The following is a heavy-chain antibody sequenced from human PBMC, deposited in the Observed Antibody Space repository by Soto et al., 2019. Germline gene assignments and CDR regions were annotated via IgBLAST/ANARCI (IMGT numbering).Heavy chain of an antibody. CDR1: GGSFSGYY. J-gene: IGHJ6*02. Sequence: LSLTCAVYGGSFSGYYWSWIRQPPGKGLEWIGEINHSGSTNYNPSLKSRVTISVDTSKNQFSLKLSSVTAADTAVYYCARGSAALPPYYYYYSGMDVWGQGTTVTVSS. CDR2: INHSGST. V-gene: IGHV4-34*01. CDR3: ARGSAALPPYYYYYSGMDV. D-gene: IGHD2-15*01.